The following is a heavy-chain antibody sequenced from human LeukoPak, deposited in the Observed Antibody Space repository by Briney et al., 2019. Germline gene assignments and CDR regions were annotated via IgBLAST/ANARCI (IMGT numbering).Heavy chain of an antibody. CDR2: MNPNSGNT. CDR1: GYTFTGYY. V-gene: IGHV1-8*02. CDR3: ARDNGGTAMAYYYYYYMDV. Sequence: RASVKVSCKASGYTFTGYYIHWVRQAPGQGLEWMGWMNPNSGNTGYAQKFQGRVTMTRNTSISTAYMELSSLRSEDTAVYYCARDNGGTAMAYYYYYYMDVWGKGTTVIISS. J-gene: IGHJ6*03. D-gene: IGHD5-18*01.